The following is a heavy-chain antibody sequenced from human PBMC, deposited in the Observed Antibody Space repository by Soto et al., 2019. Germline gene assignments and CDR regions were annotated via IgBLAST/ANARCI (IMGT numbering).Heavy chain of an antibody. Sequence: QVQLVESGGGVAQPGRSLRLSCAASGFTFSSYGMHWVRQAPGKGLEWVAVISYDGSNKYYADSVKGRFTISRDNSKNTLYLQMNSLRAEDTAVYYCAKDLWFGEPYPLDYWGQGTLVTVSS. D-gene: IGHD3-10*01. CDR1: GFTFSSYG. J-gene: IGHJ4*02. CDR2: ISYDGSNK. CDR3: AKDLWFGEPYPLDY. V-gene: IGHV3-30*18.